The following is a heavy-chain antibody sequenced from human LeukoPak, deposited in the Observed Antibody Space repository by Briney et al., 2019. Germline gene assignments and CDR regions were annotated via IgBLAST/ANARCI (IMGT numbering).Heavy chain of an antibody. Sequence: PSETLSLTCTVSGGSISSYYWSWIRQPPGKGLEWIGEIYHSGSTNYNPSLKSRVTISVDKSKNQFSLKLSSVTAADTAVYYCASSKLMITFGGVMVYWGQGTLVTVSS. CDR3: ASSKLMITFGGVMVY. CDR2: IYHSGST. CDR1: GGSISSYY. D-gene: IGHD3-16*01. V-gene: IGHV4-59*12. J-gene: IGHJ4*02.